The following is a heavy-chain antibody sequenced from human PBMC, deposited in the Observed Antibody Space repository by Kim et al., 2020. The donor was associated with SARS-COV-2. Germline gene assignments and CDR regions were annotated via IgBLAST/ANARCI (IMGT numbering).Heavy chain of an antibody. J-gene: IGHJ4*02. V-gene: IGHV3-7*05. CDR3: AREPSAESS. CDR2: INRDGSVR. Sequence: GGSLRLSCAASGFSIGSEWMSWVRQAPGKGPEWVANINRDGSVRNYGESVRGRFSISRDDAENSLYLQMNNVRAEDTAVYYCAREPSAESSWGQGTLVIVSS. CDR1: GFSIGSEW.